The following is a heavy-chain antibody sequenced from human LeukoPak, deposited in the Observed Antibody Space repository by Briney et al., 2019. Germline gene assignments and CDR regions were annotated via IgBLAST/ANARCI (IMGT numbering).Heavy chain of an antibody. V-gene: IGHV3-23*01. Sequence: GGSLRLSCEVSGFTFSSYAMSWVRQAPGKGLEWVSSISASGDSTYYPDSVKGRFTISRDNSKNTLYLQMNSLRAEDTAVYYCAKDRGYLDYWGQGTLVTVSS. J-gene: IGHJ4*02. D-gene: IGHD1-1*01. CDR1: GFTFSSYA. CDR2: ISASGDST. CDR3: AKDRGYLDY.